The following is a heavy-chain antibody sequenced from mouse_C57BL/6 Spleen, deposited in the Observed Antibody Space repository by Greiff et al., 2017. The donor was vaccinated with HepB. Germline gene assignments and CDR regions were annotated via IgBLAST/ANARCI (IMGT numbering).Heavy chain of an antibody. CDR3: ARETGTLYYFDY. Sequence: EVKVVESGGGLVKPGGSLKLSCAASGFTFSSYAMSWVRQTPEKRLEWVATISDGGSYTYYPDNVKGRFTISRDNAKNNLYLQMSHLKSEDTAMYYCARETGTLYYFDYWGQGTTLTVSS. D-gene: IGHD4-1*01. J-gene: IGHJ2*01. CDR1: GFTFSSYA. V-gene: IGHV5-4*01. CDR2: ISDGGSYT.